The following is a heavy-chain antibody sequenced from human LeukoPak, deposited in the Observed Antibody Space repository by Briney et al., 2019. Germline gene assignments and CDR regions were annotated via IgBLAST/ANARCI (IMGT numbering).Heavy chain of an antibody. J-gene: IGHJ4*02. V-gene: IGHV4-59*01. CDR3: ARDSGLAPNVNDY. CDR1: GGPIKTNK. Sequence: SETLSLTCTVSGGPIKTNKWSWIRQFPGKGLEWIGLIHDTESTIYNPSLKSRAFISVDTSKTQLSLKLTSVTAADTAVYYCARDSGLAPNVNDYWGQGTLVTVSS. D-gene: IGHD3/OR15-3a*01. CDR2: IHDTEST.